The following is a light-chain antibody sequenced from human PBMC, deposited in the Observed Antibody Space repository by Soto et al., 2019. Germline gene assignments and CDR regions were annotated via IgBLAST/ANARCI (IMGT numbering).Light chain of an antibody. CDR3: HQYGGSPRT. CDR1: QTVSSDY. Sequence: EIVLTQSPATLSLSPGERVTLSCRASQTVSSDYLAWYQQKPGQAPRLLIYGASSRATGIPDRFSGSGSGTDFTLTISGLEPEDFAVYYCHQYGGSPRTFGQGTKLEIK. J-gene: IGKJ2*01. V-gene: IGKV3-20*01. CDR2: GAS.